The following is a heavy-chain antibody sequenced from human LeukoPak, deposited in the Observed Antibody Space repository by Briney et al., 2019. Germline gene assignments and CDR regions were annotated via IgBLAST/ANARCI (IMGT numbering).Heavy chain of an antibody. D-gene: IGHD3-10*01. CDR2: INHGGST. CDR1: GGSFSGYY. J-gene: IGHJ4*02. V-gene: IGHV4-34*01. CDR3: ARGGLLRGVIVYFDY. Sequence: SETLSLTCAVFGGSFSGYYWNWIRQPPGKGLEWIGRINHGGSTNYNPSLKSRVTISVGTSKNQFSLKLSSVTAADTAVYYCARGGLLRGVIVYFDYWGQGTLVTVSS.